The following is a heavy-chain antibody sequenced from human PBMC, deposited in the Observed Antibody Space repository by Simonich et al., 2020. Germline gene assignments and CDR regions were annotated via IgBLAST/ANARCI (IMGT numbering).Heavy chain of an antibody. CDR3: ARGLRVAAAGTAFQH. CDR2: INHRGCT. Sequence: QVQLQQWGAGLLKPSETLSLTCAVYGGSFSGYYWSWIRQPPGKGLEWIGEINHRGCTNYNPALKSRGTISVDTSKNQFSLKLSSVTAADTAVYYCARGLRVAAAGTAFQHWGQGTLVTVSS. D-gene: IGHD6-13*01. V-gene: IGHV4-34*01. CDR1: GGSFSGYY. J-gene: IGHJ1*01.